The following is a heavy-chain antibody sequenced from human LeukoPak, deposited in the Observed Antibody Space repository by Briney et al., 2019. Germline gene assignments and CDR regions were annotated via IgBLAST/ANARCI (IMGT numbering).Heavy chain of an antibody. Sequence: SQTLSLTCAISGDSVSSNSAAWNWIRQSPSRGLEWLGRTYYRSKWYNDYAVSMKSRITINPDTSKNQFSLQPNSVTPEDTAVYYCATEVELGIPYSWLDPWGQGVLVTVSS. CDR1: GDSVSSNSAA. CDR2: TYYRSKWYN. J-gene: IGHJ5*02. CDR3: ATEVELGIPYSWLDP. D-gene: IGHD7-27*01. V-gene: IGHV6-1*01.